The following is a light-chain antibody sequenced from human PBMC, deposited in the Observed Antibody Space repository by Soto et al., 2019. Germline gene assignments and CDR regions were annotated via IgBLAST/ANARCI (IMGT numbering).Light chain of an antibody. CDR1: SSDVGGYNY. V-gene: IGLV2-14*01. J-gene: IGLJ2*01. CDR3: SSYTSSRTLVV. Sequence: QSALTKPASVSGSPGQSITISCTGTSSDVGGYNYVSWYQQHPGKAPKLMIYEVSNRPSGVSNRFSGSKSSNTASLTISGLQAEDEADYYGSSYTSSRTLVVFGGGTKLTVL. CDR2: EVS.